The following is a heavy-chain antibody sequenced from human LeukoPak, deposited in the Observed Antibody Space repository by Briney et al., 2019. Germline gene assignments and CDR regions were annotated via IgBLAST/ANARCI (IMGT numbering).Heavy chain of an antibody. CDR3: ARHLVGPTGGFGY. CDR1: GASISSSSFY. D-gene: IGHD1-26*01. Sequence: SETLSLTCTVSGASISSSSFYWGWIRQPPGKGLEWIGTTYYTGSTYYNPSLKSRVSISMDTSKNQFSLKLTSVTAADTAVYSCARHLVGPTGGFGYWGQGTLVTVSS. V-gene: IGHV4-39*01. J-gene: IGHJ4*02. CDR2: TYYTGST.